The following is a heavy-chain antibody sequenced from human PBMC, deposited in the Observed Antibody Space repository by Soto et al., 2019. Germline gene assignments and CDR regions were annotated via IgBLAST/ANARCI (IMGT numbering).Heavy chain of an antibody. J-gene: IGHJ3*02. CDR1: GGSISSYY. V-gene: IGHV4-59*01. Sequence: SETLSLTCTVPGGSISSYYWSWIRQPPGKGLEWIGYIYYSGSTNYNPSLKSRVTISVDTSKNQFSLKLSSVTAADTAVYYCARVLVDTAMVGAFDIWGQGTMVTVSS. CDR3: ARVLVDTAMVGAFDI. CDR2: IYYSGST. D-gene: IGHD5-18*01.